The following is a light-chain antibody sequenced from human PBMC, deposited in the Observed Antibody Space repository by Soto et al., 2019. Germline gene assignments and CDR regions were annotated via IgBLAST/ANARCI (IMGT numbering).Light chain of an antibody. CDR2: AAS. J-gene: IGKJ2*01. CDR1: QSVGTY. Sequence: ELVLTQSPATLSLSPGERATLSCRASQSVGTYLAWYQQKPGQAPSLLIYAASNRATGVPARFSGSGSGTDFTLSISSLEPEDFAVYYCQQRGAFGQGTKLEI. V-gene: IGKV3-11*01. CDR3: QQRGA.